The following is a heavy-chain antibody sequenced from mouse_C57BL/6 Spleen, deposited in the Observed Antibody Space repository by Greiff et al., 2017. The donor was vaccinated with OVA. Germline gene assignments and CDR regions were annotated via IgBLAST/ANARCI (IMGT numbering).Heavy chain of an antibody. CDR1: GYTFTSYW. CDR3: ARWGNYYY. Sequence: QVQLQQPGAELVKPGASVKLSCKASGYTFTSYWMQWVKQRPGQGLEWIGEIDPSDSYTNYNQKFKGKATLTVDTSSSTAYLQLSSLTSEDSAVYYCARWGNYYYWGKGTTLTVSS. D-gene: IGHD2-1*01. J-gene: IGHJ2*01. CDR2: IDPSDSYT. V-gene: IGHV1-50*01.